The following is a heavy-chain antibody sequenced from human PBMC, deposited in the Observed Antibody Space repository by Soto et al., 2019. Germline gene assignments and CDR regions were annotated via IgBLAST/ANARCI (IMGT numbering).Heavy chain of an antibody. D-gene: IGHD6-13*01. J-gene: IGHJ4*02. CDR3: ARIDVGIAAAGDFDY. CDR2: IYYSGST. V-gene: IGHV4-39*01. Sequence: SETLSLTCTVSGGSISSSSYYWGWIRQPPGKGLEWIGSIYYSGSTYYNPSLKSRVTIPVDTSKNQFSLKLSSVTAADTAVYYCARIDVGIAAAGDFDYWGQGTLVTVSS. CDR1: GGSISSSSYY.